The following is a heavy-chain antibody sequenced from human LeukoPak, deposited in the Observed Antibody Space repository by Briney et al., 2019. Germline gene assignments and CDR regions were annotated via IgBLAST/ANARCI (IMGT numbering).Heavy chain of an antibody. J-gene: IGHJ4*02. CDR2: ISNSGTTI. V-gene: IGHV3-11*04. Sequence: PGGSLRLSCAASRFTFSDFYMSWIRQAPGKGLEWISYISNSGTTIYYADSVKGRFTISRDNAKNSLYLQMNSLRAEETAVYYCARHARVAGFDYWGLGTLVTVSS. CDR1: RFTFSDFY. D-gene: IGHD6-19*01. CDR3: ARHARVAGFDY.